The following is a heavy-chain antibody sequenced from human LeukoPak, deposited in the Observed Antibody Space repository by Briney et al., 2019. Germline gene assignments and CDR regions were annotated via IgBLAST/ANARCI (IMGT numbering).Heavy chain of an antibody. D-gene: IGHD1-26*01. CDR1: GFTFDDYA. CDR3: ARDVSGSGSFDI. CDR2: ISWNSGSI. Sequence: GRSLRLSCAASGFTFDDYAMHWVRQAPGKGLEWVSGISWNSGSIGYADSVKGRFTISRDNAKNSLYLQMNTLRAEDTAVYYCARDVSGSGSFDIWGQGTMVTVSS. J-gene: IGHJ3*02. V-gene: IGHV3-9*01.